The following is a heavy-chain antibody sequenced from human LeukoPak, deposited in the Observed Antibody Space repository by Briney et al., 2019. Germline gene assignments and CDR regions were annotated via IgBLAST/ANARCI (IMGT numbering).Heavy chain of an antibody. V-gene: IGHV3-30*18. CDR2: ISYDGSKK. J-gene: IGHJ5*02. Sequence: GRSLRLSCAASGFTFSSYGMHWVRQAPGKGLEWVAVISYDGSKKYYADSVKGRFTISRDNSKNTLYLQMNSLRADDTAVYYCTKDPNGDYVGAFDPWGQGTLVTVSS. CDR1: GFTFSSYG. D-gene: IGHD4-17*01. CDR3: TKDPNGDYVGAFDP.